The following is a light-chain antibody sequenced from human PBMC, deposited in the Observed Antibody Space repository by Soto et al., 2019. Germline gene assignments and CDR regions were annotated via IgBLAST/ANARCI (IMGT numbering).Light chain of an antibody. CDR1: QSITIN. Sequence: DIQMNQSPSSLSASVGDRVTITCRASQSITINLNWYQQKPGKAPKLLIFATSSLQSGVPARFSGSGSGTDFTLTIRSLQPEDRSTYQCQRSLTTPLTLGGGTKVEIK. V-gene: IGKV1-39*01. CDR3: QRSLTTPLT. J-gene: IGKJ4*01. CDR2: ATS.